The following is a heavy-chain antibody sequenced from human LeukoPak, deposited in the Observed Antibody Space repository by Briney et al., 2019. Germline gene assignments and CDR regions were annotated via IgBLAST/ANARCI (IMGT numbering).Heavy chain of an antibody. V-gene: IGHV3-23*01. CDR1: GFTFSSYA. D-gene: IGHD6-19*01. J-gene: IGHJ3*02. CDR3: AKPCRSGLSPFDAFDI. Sequence: GGSLRLSCAASGFTFSSYAMSWVRQAPGKGLEWVSANSGSGDSTYYADSVKGRFTISRYNSKNTLYLQMNSLRAEDTAVYYCAKPCRSGLSPFDAFDIWGQGTMVTVSS. CDR2: NSGSGDST.